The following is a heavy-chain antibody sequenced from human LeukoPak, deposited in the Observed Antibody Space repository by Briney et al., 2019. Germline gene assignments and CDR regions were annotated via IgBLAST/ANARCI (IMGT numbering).Heavy chain of an antibody. CDR3: ARGSGADSSGYYLTPEAIDY. CDR1: GFSISSGYY. D-gene: IGHD3-22*01. Sequence: SETPSLTCTVSGFSISSGYYWGWVRQSPGKGLAWIGTISHSGTTYYNPSLKSRVTISVDASKNQFSLNLASVTAADTAVYYCARGSGADSSGYYLTPEAIDYWGQGTLVTVAS. J-gene: IGHJ4*02. CDR2: ISHSGTT. V-gene: IGHV4-38-2*02.